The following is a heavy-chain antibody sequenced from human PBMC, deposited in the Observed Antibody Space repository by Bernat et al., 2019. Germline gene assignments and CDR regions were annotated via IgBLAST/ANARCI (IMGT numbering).Heavy chain of an antibody. V-gene: IGHV4-39*01. Sequence: QLQLQESGPGLLKPSETLSLTCTVSGGSISSSSYYWGWIRQPPGQGLEWIGSIYYSWSTYYNPSLKSRVTISVDTSKKQFSLKLSSVTAADTAVYYCATNSRELTTVTYFDYWGQGTLVTVSS. CDR3: ATNSRELTTVTYFDY. J-gene: IGHJ4*02. D-gene: IGHD4-11*01. CDR1: GGSISSSSYY. CDR2: IYYSWST.